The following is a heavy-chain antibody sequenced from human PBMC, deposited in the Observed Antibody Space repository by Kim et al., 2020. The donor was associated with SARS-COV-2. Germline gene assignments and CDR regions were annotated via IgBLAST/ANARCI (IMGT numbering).Heavy chain of an antibody. CDR1: GGSFSGYY. V-gene: IGHV4-34*01. CDR3: ARGLDYGDHGGWFDP. CDR2: INHSGST. Sequence: SETLSLTCAVYGGSFSGYYWSWIRQPPGKGLEWIGEINHSGSTNYNPSLKSRVTISVDTSKNQFSLKLSSVTAADTAVYYCARGLDYGDHGGWFDPWGQG. D-gene: IGHD4-17*01. J-gene: IGHJ5*02.